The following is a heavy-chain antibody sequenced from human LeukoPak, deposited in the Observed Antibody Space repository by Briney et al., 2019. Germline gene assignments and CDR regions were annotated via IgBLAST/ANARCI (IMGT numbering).Heavy chain of an antibody. CDR2: IYHSGSV. CDR3: ARGGGFGSPPAY. CDR1: GGSISNYY. J-gene: IGHJ4*02. Sequence: SETLSLTCTVSGGSISNYYWSWIRQPPGKGLEWIGYIYHSGSVNYNPSLKSRVTISVDTTNNQFSLKLNSVTAADAAVYYCARGGGFGSPPAYWGQGTLVTVSS. D-gene: IGHD3-10*01. V-gene: IGHV4-59*01.